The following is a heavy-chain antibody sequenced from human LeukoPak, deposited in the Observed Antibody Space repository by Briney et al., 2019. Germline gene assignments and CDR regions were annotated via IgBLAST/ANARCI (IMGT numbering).Heavy chain of an antibody. CDR2: ISSTSTSI. Sequence: GGSLRLSCAASGFTFSSHTMNWVRHAPRKGLEWVSSISSTSTSIYHADSVKGRFTISRDNTKNSLYLQMDSLRAEDTAVYYCARCAAMDDDYFDYWGQGTLVTVSS. J-gene: IGHJ4*02. CDR1: GFTFSSHT. D-gene: IGHD5-18*01. CDR3: ARCAAMDDDYFDY. V-gene: IGHV3-21*01.